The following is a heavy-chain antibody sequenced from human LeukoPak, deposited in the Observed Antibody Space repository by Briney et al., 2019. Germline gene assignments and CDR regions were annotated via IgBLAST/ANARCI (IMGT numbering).Heavy chain of an antibody. CDR1: GFTFSSYE. V-gene: IGHV3-48*03. J-gene: IGHJ4*02. D-gene: IGHD5-18*01. CDR3: ASRASGYSYGYPYYYFDY. Sequence: PGGSLRHSCAASGFTFSSYEMNWVRQAPGKGLEWVSYISSSGSTIYYADSVKGRFTISRDNAKNSLYLQMNSLRAEDTAVYYCASRASGYSYGYPYYYFDYWGQGTLVTVSS. CDR2: ISSSGSTI.